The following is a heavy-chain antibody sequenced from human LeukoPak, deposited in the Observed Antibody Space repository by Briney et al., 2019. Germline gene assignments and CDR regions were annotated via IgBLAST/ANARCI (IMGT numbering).Heavy chain of an antibody. CDR2: INHSGST. J-gene: IGHJ5*02. Sequence: PSETLSLTCAVYGGSFSGYYWSWIRQPPGKGLEWIGEINHSGSTNYNPSLKSRVTISVDTSKNQFSLKLSSVTAADTAVYYCARGIVGRDGSGSYPPNWLDPWGQGTLVTVSS. CDR1: GGSFSGYY. V-gene: IGHV4-34*01. D-gene: IGHD3-10*01. CDR3: ARGIVGRDGSGSYPPNWLDP.